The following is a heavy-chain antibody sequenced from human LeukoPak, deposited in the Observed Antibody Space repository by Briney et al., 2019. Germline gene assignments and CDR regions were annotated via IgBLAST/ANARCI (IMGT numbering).Heavy chain of an antibody. CDR3: ARYYGYSYGSDY. J-gene: IGHJ4*02. Sequence: PGGSLRLSCAPSGFTVSINYMSWVRQAPGKGREWVSVMYSVVSTYYADCGKCRFTISRDNSKNKLYRQMTSLRAEQTAVYYCARYYGYSYGSDYWGQGTLVTVSS. CDR2: MYSVVST. D-gene: IGHD5-18*01. CDR1: GFTVSINY. V-gene: IGHV3-66*01.